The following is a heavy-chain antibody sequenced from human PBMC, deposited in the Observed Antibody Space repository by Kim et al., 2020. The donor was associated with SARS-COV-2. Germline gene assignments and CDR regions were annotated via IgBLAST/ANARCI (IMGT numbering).Heavy chain of an antibody. CDR1: GYTFSDNW. CDR3: ARQDRMDV. Sequence: GESLKISCKGSGYTFSDNWISWVRQMPGKGLEWMGRIDPSESYTRYSPSFQGHVTISVDESITTAYLQWSSLKASDTAMYFCARQDRMDVWGQGTTVTVS. J-gene: IGHJ6*02. CDR2: IDPSESYT. V-gene: IGHV5-10-1*01.